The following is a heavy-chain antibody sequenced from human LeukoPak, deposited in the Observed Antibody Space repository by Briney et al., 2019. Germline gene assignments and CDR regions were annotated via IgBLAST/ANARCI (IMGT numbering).Heavy chain of an antibody. CDR2: IYYSGST. CDR3: ARAGTVTTVWPYYFDY. D-gene: IGHD4-17*01. V-gene: IGHV4-59*12. Sequence: SETLSLTCAVYGGSFSGYYWSWIRQPPGKGLEWIGYIYYSGSTNYNPSLKSRVTMSVDTSKNQFSLKLSSVTAADTAVYYCARAGTVTTVWPYYFDYWGQGTLVTVSS. CDR1: GGSFSGYY. J-gene: IGHJ4*02.